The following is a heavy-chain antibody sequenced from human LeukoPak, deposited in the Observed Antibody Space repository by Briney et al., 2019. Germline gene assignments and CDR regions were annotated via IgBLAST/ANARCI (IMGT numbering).Heavy chain of an antibody. V-gene: IGHV1-3*01. CDR3: ARGDVHFSSGWYYFDY. CDR1: GYTFTIYA. Sequence: ASVKVSCKASGYTFTIYAMHWVRQAPGQRLEWMGWINAGNGNTKYSQKFQGRVTITRDTSASTAYMELSSLRSEDTAVYYCARGDVHFSSGWYYFDYWGQGTLVTVSS. CDR2: INAGNGNT. D-gene: IGHD6-19*01. J-gene: IGHJ4*02.